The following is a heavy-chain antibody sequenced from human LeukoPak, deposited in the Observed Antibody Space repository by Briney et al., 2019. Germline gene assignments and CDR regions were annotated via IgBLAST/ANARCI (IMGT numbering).Heavy chain of an antibody. CDR2: IYPGDSDT. CDR1: GYRFTTYW. D-gene: IGHD2-15*01. Sequence: GESLKISCKCSGYRFTTYWIGWVRQMPGKGLEWMGLIYPGDSDTRYSPSLQGQVTISADKSISTAYLQWSSLKASDTAMYYCARLWKISGSGEFDYWGQGTLVTVSS. CDR3: ARLWKISGSGEFDY. J-gene: IGHJ4*02. V-gene: IGHV5-51*01.